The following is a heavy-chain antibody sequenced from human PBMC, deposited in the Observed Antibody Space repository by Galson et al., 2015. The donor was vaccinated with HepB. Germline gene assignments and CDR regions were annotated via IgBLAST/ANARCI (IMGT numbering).Heavy chain of an antibody. Sequence: SVKVSCKVSGYTLTELSMHWVRQAPGKGLEWMGGFDPEDGETIYAQKFQGRVTMTEDTSTDTAYMELSSLRSEDTAVYYCATAQGDDYGDYGVRPSLDYWGQGTLVTVSS. V-gene: IGHV1-24*01. J-gene: IGHJ4*02. CDR1: GYTLTELS. D-gene: IGHD4-17*01. CDR2: FDPEDGET. CDR3: ATAQGDDYGDYGVRPSLDY.